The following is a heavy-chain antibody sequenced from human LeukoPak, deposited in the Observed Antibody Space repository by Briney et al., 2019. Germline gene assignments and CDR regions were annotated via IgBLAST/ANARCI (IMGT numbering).Heavy chain of an antibody. Sequence: GASVKVSCKASGYTFTSYGISWVRQAPGQGIEWMGWISAYNGNTNYAQKLQGRVTMTTDTSTSTAYMELRSLRSDDTAVYYCARDLDPVLYGDYPALAVYYYMDVWGKGTSVTVSS. V-gene: IGHV1-18*01. J-gene: IGHJ6*03. CDR3: ARDLDPVLYGDYPALAVYYYMDV. CDR2: ISAYNGNT. D-gene: IGHD4-17*01. CDR1: GYTFTSYG.